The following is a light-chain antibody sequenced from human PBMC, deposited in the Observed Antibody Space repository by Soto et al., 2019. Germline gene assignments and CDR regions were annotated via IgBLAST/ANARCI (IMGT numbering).Light chain of an antibody. Sequence: EMVMTQSPATLSVSPGERATLSCRASQSVSSSYLAWYQQKPGQAPRLLIYGASTRATGIPARFSGSGSGTEFTLTISSLQSEDFAVYYCQQYHNWPPITFGQGTRLEIK. CDR2: GAS. CDR1: QSVSSSY. J-gene: IGKJ5*01. CDR3: QQYHNWPPIT. V-gene: IGKV3-15*01.